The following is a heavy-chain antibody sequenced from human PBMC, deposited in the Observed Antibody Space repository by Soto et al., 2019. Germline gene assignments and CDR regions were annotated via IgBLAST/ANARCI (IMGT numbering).Heavy chain of an antibody. V-gene: IGHV3-9*01. CDR2: ISWNSGSI. J-gene: IGHJ3*02. Sequence: GGSLRLSCAASGFTFDDYAMHWVRQAPGKGLEWVSGISWNSGSIGYADSVKGRFTISRDNAKNSLYLQMNSLRAEDTALYYCAKGRGGRPDAFDIWGQGTMVTVSS. CDR1: GFTFDDYA. D-gene: IGHD6-25*01. CDR3: AKGRGGRPDAFDI.